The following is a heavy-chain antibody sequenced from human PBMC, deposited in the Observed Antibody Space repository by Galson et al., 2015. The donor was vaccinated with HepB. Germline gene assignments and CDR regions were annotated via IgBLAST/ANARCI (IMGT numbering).Heavy chain of an antibody. J-gene: IGHJ3*02. Sequence: SLRLSCAASVFTFSNYAMSWVRQAPGKGLEWVSTISSGAGYTYYADSVKGRFTISRDNSKNTLFLQMNSLRAEDTAVYYCAKGATTVTTFSASDIWGQGTMVPVSS. CDR1: VFTFSNYA. D-gene: IGHD4-11*01. V-gene: IGHV3-23*01. CDR3: AKGATTVTTFSASDI. CDR2: ISSGAGYT.